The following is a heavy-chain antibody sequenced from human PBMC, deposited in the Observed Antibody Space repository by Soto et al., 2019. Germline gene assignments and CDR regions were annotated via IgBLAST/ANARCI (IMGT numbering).Heavy chain of an antibody. D-gene: IGHD3-3*02. Sequence: SETLSLTCAVSGYSISSGYYWGWIRQPPGKGLEWIGSIYHSGSTYYNPSLKSRVTISVDTSKNQFSLRLRSVTAADTALYFCARHSLALRKNNWFDPWGQGIMVTVSS. CDR1: GYSISSGYY. J-gene: IGHJ5*02. CDR3: ARHSLALRKNNWFDP. CDR2: IYHSGST. V-gene: IGHV4-38-2*01.